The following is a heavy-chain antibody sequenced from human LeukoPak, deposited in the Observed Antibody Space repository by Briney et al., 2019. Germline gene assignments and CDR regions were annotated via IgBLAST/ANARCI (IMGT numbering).Heavy chain of an antibody. Sequence: GGSLRLSCVASGFTFTSFAMSWVRQPPGKGLVWVSAISGSGGTTYYADSVKGRFTISRDTSKSTLHLQMDSLRAEDTAVYYCAKDLRELSLYYYFDYWGQGTLVTVSS. CDR1: GFTFTSFA. CDR3: AKDLRELSLYYYFDY. CDR2: ISGSGGTT. D-gene: IGHD3-16*02. J-gene: IGHJ4*02. V-gene: IGHV3-23*01.